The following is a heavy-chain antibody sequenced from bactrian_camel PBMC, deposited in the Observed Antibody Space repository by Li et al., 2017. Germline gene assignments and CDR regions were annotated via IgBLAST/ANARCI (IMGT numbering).Heavy chain of an antibody. J-gene: IGHJ4*01. CDR2: IPSGGGST. D-gene: IGHD6*01. CDR1: VTFAKHH. Sequence: LQLVESGGDLARPGKPLKITLRTSVTFAKHHMYWIRQAPGKGLEWVSAIPSGGGSTYYADSVKGRFTISIDDAKNILYLQMDSLKLDDTALYYCAADPERVAYRGAHEQVPSFEHWGQGTQVTVS. CDR3: AADPERVAYRGAHEQVPSFEH. V-gene: IGHV3S28*01.